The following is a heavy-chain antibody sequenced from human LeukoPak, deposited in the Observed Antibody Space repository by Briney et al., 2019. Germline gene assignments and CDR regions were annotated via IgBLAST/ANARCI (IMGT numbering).Heavy chain of an antibody. V-gene: IGHV3-7*01. CDR2: IKQDGSEK. J-gene: IGHJ4*02. CDR3: ARDSCDY. Sequence: GGSLRLSCEASGFTFETSGMNWVRQAPGKGLEWVANIKQDGSEKYYVDSVKGRFTISRDNAKNSLYLQMNSLRAEDTAVYYCARDSCDYWGQGTLVTVSS. CDR1: GFTFETSG.